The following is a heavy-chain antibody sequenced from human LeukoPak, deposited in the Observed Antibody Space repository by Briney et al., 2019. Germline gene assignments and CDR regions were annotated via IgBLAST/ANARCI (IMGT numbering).Heavy chain of an antibody. D-gene: IGHD3-22*01. CDR2: ISYDGSQK. J-gene: IGHJ3*02. CDR3: AREIGGGAFDI. V-gene: IGHV3-30-3*01. CDR1: GFSFNDYA. Sequence: GGSLRLSCAASGFSFNDYALHWLRQAPGKGLEWVAVISYDGSQKYHADSLKGRFTISRDNAKNSLYLQMNSLRAEDTAVYYCAREIGGGAFDIWGQGTMVTVSS.